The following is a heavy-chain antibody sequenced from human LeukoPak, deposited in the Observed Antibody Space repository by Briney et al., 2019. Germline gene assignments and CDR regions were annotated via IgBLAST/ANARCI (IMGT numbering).Heavy chain of an antibody. Sequence: SQTLSLTCTVSGGSISSGGYYWSWIRQPPGKGLEWIGSIYYSGSTYYNPSLKSRVTISVDTSKNQFSLKLSSVTAADTAVYYCASGYYDFWSGYPTGAFDIWGQGTMVTVSS. CDR2: IYYSGST. V-gene: IGHV4-39*01. D-gene: IGHD3-3*01. CDR1: GGSISSGGYY. J-gene: IGHJ3*02. CDR3: ASGYYDFWSGYPTGAFDI.